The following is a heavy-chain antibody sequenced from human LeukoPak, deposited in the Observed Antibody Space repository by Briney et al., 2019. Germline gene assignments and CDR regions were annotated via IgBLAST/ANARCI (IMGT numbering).Heavy chain of an antibody. CDR1: GGSISGYY. J-gene: IGHJ3*02. D-gene: IGHD3-10*01. V-gene: IGHV4-59*01. CDR3: ARDRREYAFDI. Sequence: SETLSLTCTVSGGSISGYYWSWIRQPPGKGLEWIGYIFYSGSTNYNPSLKSRVTISVDTSKSQFSLKLSSVTAADTAVYYCARDRREYAFDIWGQGTMVTVSS. CDR2: IFYSGST.